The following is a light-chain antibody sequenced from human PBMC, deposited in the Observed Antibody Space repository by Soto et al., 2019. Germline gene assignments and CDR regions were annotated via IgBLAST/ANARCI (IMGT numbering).Light chain of an antibody. CDR2: GAS. V-gene: IGKV3-20*01. J-gene: IGKJ1*01. CDR3: QQRWT. Sequence: EIVLTQSPGTLSLSPGERATLSCRASQSVSSSYLAWYQQKPGQAPRLLIYGASSRATGIPARFSGSGSGTDFTLTISSLEPEDFAVYYCQQRWTFGQGTKVDIK. CDR1: QSVSSSY.